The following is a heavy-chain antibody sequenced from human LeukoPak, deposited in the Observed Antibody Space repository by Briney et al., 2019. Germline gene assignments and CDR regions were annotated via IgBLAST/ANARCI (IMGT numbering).Heavy chain of an antibody. CDR2: ISYDGSNK. V-gene: IGHV3-30*03. J-gene: IGHJ4*02. D-gene: IGHD5-18*01. CDR3: ARLLNTAMVRAPDY. Sequence: SGGSLRLSCAASGFTFSSYGMHWVRQAPGKGLEWVAVISYDGSNKYYADSVKGRFTISRDNSKNTLYLQMNSLRAEDTAVYYCARLLNTAMVRAPDYWGQGTLVTVSS. CDR1: GFTFSSYG.